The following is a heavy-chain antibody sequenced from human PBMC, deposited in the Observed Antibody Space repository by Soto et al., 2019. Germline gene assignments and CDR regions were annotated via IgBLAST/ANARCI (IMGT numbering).Heavy chain of an antibody. CDR2: INHSGST. CDR3: ARTPPNYDFWSGYYTGYFDY. CDR1: GGSFSGYY. V-gene: IGHV4-34*01. J-gene: IGHJ4*02. Sequence: QVQLQQWGAGLLKPSETLSLTCAVYGGSFSGYYWSWIRQPPGKGLEWIGEINHSGSTNYNPSLKSRVTISVDKSKNQFSLKLSSVAAADTAVYYCARTPPNYDFWSGYYTGYFDYWGQGTLVTVSS. D-gene: IGHD3-3*01.